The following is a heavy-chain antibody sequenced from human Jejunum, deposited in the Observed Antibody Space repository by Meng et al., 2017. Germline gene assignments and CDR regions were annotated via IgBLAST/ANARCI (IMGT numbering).Heavy chain of an antibody. D-gene: IGHD1-26*01. Sequence: QLQLLQSAAEVKQPGASVKVSCKASGYTFTDYYLYWVRQAPGQGLGWMGRINTRTGGTIYTQKFYGRVTMTRDTSISTAYMELSRLRSDDTAVYYCARELISYAFDYWGQGSLVTVSS. J-gene: IGHJ4*02. CDR2: INTRTGGT. CDR1: GYTFTDYY. CDR3: ARELISYAFDY. V-gene: IGHV1-2*06.